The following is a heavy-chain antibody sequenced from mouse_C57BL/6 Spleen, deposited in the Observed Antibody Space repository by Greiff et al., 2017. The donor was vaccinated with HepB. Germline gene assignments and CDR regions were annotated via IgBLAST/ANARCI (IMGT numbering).Heavy chain of an antibody. Sequence: QVQLQQSGAELARPGASVKLSCKASGYTFTSYGISWVKQRTGQGLEWIGEIYPRSGNTYYNEKFKGKSTLTADKSSSTAYMELRSLTSEDSAVYFCARRDGNYGDYFDYWGQGTTLTVSS. CDR1: GYTFTSYG. D-gene: IGHD2-1*01. CDR3: ARRDGNYGDYFDY. V-gene: IGHV1-81*01. CDR2: IYPRSGNT. J-gene: IGHJ2*01.